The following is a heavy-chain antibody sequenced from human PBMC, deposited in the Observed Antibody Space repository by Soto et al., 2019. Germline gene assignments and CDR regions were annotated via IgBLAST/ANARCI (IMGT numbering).Heavy chain of an antibody. CDR3: TTVSTGYSSSWYVY. CDR1: GFTFSGSA. CDR2: IRSKANSYAT. V-gene: IGHV3-73*01. J-gene: IGHJ4*02. Sequence: GGSLRLSXAASGFTFSGSAMHWVRQASGKGLEWVGRIRSKANSYATAYAASVKGRFTISRDDSKNTAYLQMNSLKTEDTAVYYCTTVSTGYSSSWYVYWGQGTLVTVSS. D-gene: IGHD6-13*01.